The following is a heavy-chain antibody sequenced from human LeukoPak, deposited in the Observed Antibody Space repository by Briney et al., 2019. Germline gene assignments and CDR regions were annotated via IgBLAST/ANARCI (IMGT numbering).Heavy chain of an antibody. CDR3: ARGFRYDSSGYNKGYFDY. V-gene: IGHV4-34*01. Sequence: SETLSLTCAVYGGSFSGYYWSWIRQPPGKGLEWIGEINHSGSTNYNPSLKSRVTISVDTSKNQFSLKLSSVTAADTAVYYCARGFRYDSSGYNKGYFDYGGQGTLVTVSS. CDR1: GGSFSGYY. J-gene: IGHJ4*02. D-gene: IGHD3-22*01. CDR2: INHSGST.